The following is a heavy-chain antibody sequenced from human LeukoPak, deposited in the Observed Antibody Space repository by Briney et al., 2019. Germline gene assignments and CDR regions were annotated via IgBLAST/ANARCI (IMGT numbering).Heavy chain of an antibody. V-gene: IGHV4-61*02. CDR3: ARAPDILTGYPGRPEYYYYMDV. CDR1: GGSISSGSYY. Sequence: PSETLSLTCTVSGGSISSGSYYWSWIRQPAGKGLEWIGRVYTSGSTNYSPSLKSRVTISVDTSKNQFSLKLSSVTAADTAVYYCARAPDILTGYPGRPEYYYYMDVWGRGTTVTISS. CDR2: VYTSGST. D-gene: IGHD3-9*01. J-gene: IGHJ6*03.